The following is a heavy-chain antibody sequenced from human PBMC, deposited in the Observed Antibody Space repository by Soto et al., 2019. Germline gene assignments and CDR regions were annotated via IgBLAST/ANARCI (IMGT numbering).Heavy chain of an antibody. Sequence: EVQLVESGGGLVKPGGCLRLCCAASGFTFTRYSMTWVRQAPGKGLEWVSSISSTTNYIYYGDSMKGRFTISRDNAKNSLYLEMNSLRAEDTAVYYCARESEDLTSNFDYWGQGTLVTVSS. J-gene: IGHJ4*02. CDR3: ARESEDLTSNFDY. CDR1: GFTFTRYS. CDR2: ISSTTNYI. V-gene: IGHV3-21*06.